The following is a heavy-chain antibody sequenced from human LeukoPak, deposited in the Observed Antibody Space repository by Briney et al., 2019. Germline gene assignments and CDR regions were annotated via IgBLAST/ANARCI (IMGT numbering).Heavy chain of an antibody. D-gene: IGHD2-15*01. J-gene: IGHJ4*02. V-gene: IGHV1-69*13. CDR1: GGTFSSYA. CDR2: IIPIFGTA. CDR3: ARGGSLAHGLPYTLFDY. Sequence: SVKVSCKASGGTFSSYAISWVRQAPGQGLEWMGGIIPIFGTANYAQKFQGRVTITADESTSTAHMELSSLRSEDTAVYYCARGGSLAHGLPYTLFDYWGQGTLVTVSS.